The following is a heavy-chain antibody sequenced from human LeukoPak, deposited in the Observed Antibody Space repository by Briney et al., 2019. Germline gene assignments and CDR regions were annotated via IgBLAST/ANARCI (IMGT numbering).Heavy chain of an antibody. CDR1: GITFTKYA. CDR3: TRAVAAADFSPGY. J-gene: IGHJ4*02. CDR2: ISASGDIT. Sequence: GGSLRLSCAASGITFTKYAMTWVREAPGKGLVWDSTISASGDITYYAVSVKGRVTISRDNAKNSVYLQMNSLRAEDTAVYYCTRAVAAADFSPGYWGQGTLVTVSS. D-gene: IGHD3/OR15-3a*01. V-gene: IGHV3-23*01.